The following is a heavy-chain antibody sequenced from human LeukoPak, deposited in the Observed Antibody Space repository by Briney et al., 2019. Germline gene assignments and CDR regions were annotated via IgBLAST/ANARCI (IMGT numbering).Heavy chain of an antibody. J-gene: IGHJ5*02. Sequence: PSETLSLTCTVSGGSITTSGHYWTWIRQHPGKGLEWIGYIYYSGSTYNNPSLNSRVTMSVDASKNQFSLNLSSVTAADTAVYFCARRSTAARGVYNWFDPWGQGTLVTVSS. D-gene: IGHD6-6*01. CDR3: ARRSTAARGVYNWFDP. V-gene: IGHV4-31*03. CDR1: GGSITTSGHY. CDR2: IYYSGST.